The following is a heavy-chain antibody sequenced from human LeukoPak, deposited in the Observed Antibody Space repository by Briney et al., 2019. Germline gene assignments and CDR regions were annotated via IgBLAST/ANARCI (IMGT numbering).Heavy chain of an antibody. CDR2: ISGSGGST. V-gene: IGHV3-23*01. Sequence: PGRSLRLSCAASGFTFSSYAMSWVRQAPGKGLEWVSTISGSGGSTYYADSVKGRFTISRDNSKNTLYLQMNSLRADGTAVYYCAKATSSSGWSIFDYWGQGTLVTVSS. CDR1: GFTFSSYA. D-gene: IGHD6-19*01. CDR3: AKATSSSGWSIFDY. J-gene: IGHJ4*02.